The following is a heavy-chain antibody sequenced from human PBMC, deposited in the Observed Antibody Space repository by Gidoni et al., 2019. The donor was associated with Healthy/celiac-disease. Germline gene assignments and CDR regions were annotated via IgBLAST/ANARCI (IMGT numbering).Heavy chain of an antibody. V-gene: IGHV4-61*02. CDR3: ARESYYYDSSGYYETYYFDY. CDR2: IYTSGST. CDR1: GGSISSGSYY. Sequence: QVQLQESGPGLVKPSQTLSLTCTVSGGSISSGSYYWSWIRQPAGKGLEWIGRIYTSGSTNYNPSLKSRVTISVDTSKNQFSLKLSSVTAADTAVYYCARESYYYDSSGYYETYYFDYWGQGTLVTVSS. J-gene: IGHJ4*02. D-gene: IGHD3-22*01.